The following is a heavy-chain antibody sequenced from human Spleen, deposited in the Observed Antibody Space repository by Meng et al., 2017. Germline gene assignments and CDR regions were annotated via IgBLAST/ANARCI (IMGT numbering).Heavy chain of an antibody. CDR3: ARVIYGDYLYFDY. V-gene: IGHV4-59*01. CDR1: DDSISSYY. D-gene: IGHD4-17*01. Sequence: SETLSLTCTVSDDSISSYYWNWIRQPPGKGLEWIGFIYHNGDTNYNPSLKSRVTISVDTSKNQFSLKLVSVTAADTAVYYCARVIYGDYLYFDYWGQGTLVTVSS. J-gene: IGHJ4*02. CDR2: IYHNGDT.